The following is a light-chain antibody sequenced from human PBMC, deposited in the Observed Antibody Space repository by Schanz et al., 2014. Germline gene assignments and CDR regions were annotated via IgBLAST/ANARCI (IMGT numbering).Light chain of an antibody. Sequence: EIVLTQSPATLSLSPGERATLSCGASQSVSSDYLAWYQQKPGQAPRLLIYGASSRATGIPDRFTGSGSGADFTLTISRLEPEDFAVYYCQQYGNSVRTFGQGTKLEIK. CDR1: QSVSSDY. J-gene: IGKJ2*01. CDR2: GAS. CDR3: QQYGNSVRT. V-gene: IGKV3-20*01.